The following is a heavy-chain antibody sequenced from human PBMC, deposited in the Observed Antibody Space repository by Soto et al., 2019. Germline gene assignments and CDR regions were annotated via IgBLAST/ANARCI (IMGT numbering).Heavy chain of an antibody. Sequence: PGGSLRLSCAASGFTVSSNYMSWVRQAPGKGLEWVSVIYSGGSTYYADSVKGRFTISRDNSKNTLYLQMNSLRAEDTAVYYCERDYYVILTGYKHYFDYWGQGTLVTVSS. CDR1: GFTVSSNY. J-gene: IGHJ4*02. V-gene: IGHV3-66*01. D-gene: IGHD3-9*01. CDR3: ERDYYVILTGYKHYFDY. CDR2: IYSGGST.